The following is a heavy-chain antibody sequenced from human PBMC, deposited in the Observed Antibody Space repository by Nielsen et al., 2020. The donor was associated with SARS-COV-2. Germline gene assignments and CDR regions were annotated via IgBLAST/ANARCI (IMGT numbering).Heavy chain of an antibody. CDR3: ASAGAAGSWWFDP. V-gene: IGHV3-30-3*01. Sequence: GESLKISCAASGFTFSSYAMHWVRQAPGKGLEWVAVISYDGSNKYYADSVKGRFTISRDNSKNTLYLQMNSLRAEDTAVYYCASAGAAGSWWFDPWGQGTLVTVSS. D-gene: IGHD6-13*01. CDR1: GFTFSSYA. CDR2: ISYDGSNK. J-gene: IGHJ5*02.